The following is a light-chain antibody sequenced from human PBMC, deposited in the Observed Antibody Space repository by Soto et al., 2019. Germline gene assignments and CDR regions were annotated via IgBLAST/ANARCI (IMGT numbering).Light chain of an antibody. J-gene: IGLJ1*01. CDR1: RSNIGAGYE. Sequence: QLVLTQPPSVSGAPGQRVTISCTGSRSNIGAGYEVNWYQHLPGAAPKLLIYGNTNRPSGVPDRFSGSKSGTSASLAITGLQAEDEADYYCQSYDSSLSALYVFGTGTKLTVL. CDR3: QSYDSSLSALYV. CDR2: GNT. V-gene: IGLV1-40*01.